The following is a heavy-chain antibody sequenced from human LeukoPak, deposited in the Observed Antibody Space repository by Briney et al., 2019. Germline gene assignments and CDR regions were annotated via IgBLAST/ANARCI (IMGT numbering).Heavy chain of an antibody. CDR2: IYHSGST. J-gene: IGHJ4*02. CDR3: ARGDRKQLEFDY. CDR1: GYSISSGYY. V-gene: IGHV4-38-2*02. D-gene: IGHD6-13*01. Sequence: PSETLSLTCTVSGYSISSGYYWGWIRQPPGKGLEWIGSIYHSGSTYYNPSLKSRVTISVDTSKNQFSLKLSSATAADTAVYYCARGDRKQLEFDYWGQGTLVTVSS.